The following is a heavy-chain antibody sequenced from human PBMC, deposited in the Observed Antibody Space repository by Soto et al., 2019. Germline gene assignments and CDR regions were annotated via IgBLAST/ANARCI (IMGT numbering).Heavy chain of an antibody. CDR3: ARVLTGSGSYYYFDY. CDR1: GGSISSGDYY. J-gene: IGHJ4*02. D-gene: IGHD3-10*01. CDR2: IYYSGST. Sequence: SETLSLTCTVSGGSISSGDYYWSWIRQPPGKGLECIGYIYYSGSTYYNPSLKSRVTISVDTSKNQFSLKLSSVTAADTAVYYCARVLTGSGSYYYFDYWGQGTLVTVSS. V-gene: IGHV4-30-4*01.